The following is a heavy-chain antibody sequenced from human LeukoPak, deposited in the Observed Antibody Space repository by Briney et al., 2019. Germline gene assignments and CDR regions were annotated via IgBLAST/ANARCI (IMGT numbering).Heavy chain of an antibody. V-gene: IGHV3-66*02. Sequence: GGSLRLSCAASGFTVSSYGMSWVRQAPGKGPEWVSLVYSDGVTRYADSVQGRFAISRDNSKNTVYLQMNNLRAEDTAVYHCVRDRAEGRAWVEFDPWGQGILVSVCS. CDR1: GFTVSSYG. J-gene: IGHJ5*02. CDR2: VYSDGVT. CDR3: VRDRAEGRAWVEFDP.